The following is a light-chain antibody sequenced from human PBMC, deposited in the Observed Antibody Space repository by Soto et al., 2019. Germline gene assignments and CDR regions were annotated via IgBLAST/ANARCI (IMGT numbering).Light chain of an antibody. CDR1: QSVYSSY. CDR3: QYYGASLYT. Sequence: EIVLTQSPGTLSLSPGERATLSCRASQSVYSSYLAWYHHKPGQAPRLLIYSASSRATGIPDRFSGSGSGTDFTLTISRLEPEDFAVYYCQYYGASLYTFGQGTKVDNK. V-gene: IGKV3-20*01. CDR2: SAS. J-gene: IGKJ2*01.